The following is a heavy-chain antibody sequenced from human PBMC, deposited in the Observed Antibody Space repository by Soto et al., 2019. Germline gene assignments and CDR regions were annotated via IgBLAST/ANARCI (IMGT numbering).Heavy chain of an antibody. D-gene: IGHD2-2*02. J-gene: IGHJ3*02. Sequence: GEALKISCKGSGYSFTSYWISSVRQMPGKGLEWMGRIDPSDSYTNYSPSFQGHVTISADKSISTAYLQWSSLKASDTAMYYCARKGYCSSTSCYNAFDIWGQGTMVTVSS. CDR1: GYSFTSYW. CDR2: IDPSDSYT. CDR3: ARKGYCSSTSCYNAFDI. V-gene: IGHV5-10-1*01.